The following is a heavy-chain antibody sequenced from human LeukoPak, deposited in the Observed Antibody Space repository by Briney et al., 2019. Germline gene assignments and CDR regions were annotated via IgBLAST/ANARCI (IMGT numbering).Heavy chain of an antibody. Sequence: SETLSLTSTASGGYIRGYYWSWVRQPPGRGLEFIGHVHYTGSTYYNPSLKSRVAISLDTPKNQFSLKLSSVTAADTAAYYCARYGFYHFDSWGQGTRVAVSS. CDR3: ARYGFYHFDS. V-gene: IGHV4-59*01. CDR2: VHYTGST. J-gene: IGHJ4*02. CDR1: GGYIRGYY. D-gene: IGHD3-3*01.